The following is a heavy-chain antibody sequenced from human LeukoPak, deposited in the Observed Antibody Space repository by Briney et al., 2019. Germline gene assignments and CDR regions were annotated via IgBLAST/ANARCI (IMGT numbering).Heavy chain of an antibody. D-gene: IGHD1-26*01. CDR1: GGSIAYGGYY. CDR3: ARDQSGTYRDKWFDP. CDR2: IFTSGTT. J-gene: IGHJ5*02. Sequence: PSETLSLTCTVSGGSIAYGGYYWTWIRQHPVKGLEWIGYIFTSGTTNYNPSLKDRVSISLDTSKNQFSLNLTSVTAADTAIYFCARDQSGTYRDKWFDPWGQGSLVTVSS. V-gene: IGHV4-31*03.